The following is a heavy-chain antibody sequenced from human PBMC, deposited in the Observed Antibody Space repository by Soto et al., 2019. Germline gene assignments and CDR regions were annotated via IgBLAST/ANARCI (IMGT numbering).Heavy chain of an antibody. CDR3: SRSLNS. V-gene: IGHV3-21*06. J-gene: IGHJ4*02. CDR1: GFIFSSYS. CDR2: IDSSNNYM. Sequence: GGSLRLSCVASGFIFSSYSMNWVRQAPGKGLEWVSSIDSSNNYMYYADSVKGRFTISRDNAKNSLYLQMSSLTAEDSALYYCSRSLNSWGQGTLVTVSS.